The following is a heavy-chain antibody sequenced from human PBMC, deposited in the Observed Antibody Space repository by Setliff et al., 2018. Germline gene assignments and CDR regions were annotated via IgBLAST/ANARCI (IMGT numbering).Heavy chain of an antibody. CDR1: GGSISSYY. D-gene: IGHD3-10*01. CDR3: AGDVGGEGYFDS. CDR2: INTSGST. J-gene: IGHJ4*02. Sequence: SCTVSGGSISSYYWSWIRQPPGKGLEWIGRINTSGSTKYNPSLKSRVTMSVDTSKNQFSLKLSAVTAADTAVYYCAGDVGGEGYFDSWGQGTLVTVSS. V-gene: IGHV4-4*07.